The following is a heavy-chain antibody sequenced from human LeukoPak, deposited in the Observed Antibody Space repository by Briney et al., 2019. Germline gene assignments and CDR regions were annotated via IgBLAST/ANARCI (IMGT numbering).Heavy chain of an antibody. J-gene: IGHJ4*02. CDR1: GFTISSYW. CDR2: IKQDGSEK. Sequence: PGGSLRLSCAASGFTISSYWMSWVRQTPGKGLEWVANIKQDGSEKYYVDSVKGRFTISKDNAKNSLHLQMNSLRAEDTAVYYCVRDCSGDSCCETFDYWGQGTLVTVSS. D-gene: IGHD2-15*01. V-gene: IGHV3-7*01. CDR3: VRDCSGDSCCETFDY.